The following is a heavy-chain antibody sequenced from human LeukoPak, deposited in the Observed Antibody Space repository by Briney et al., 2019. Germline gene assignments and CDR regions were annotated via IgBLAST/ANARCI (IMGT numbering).Heavy chain of an antibody. V-gene: IGHV1-18*01. CDR3: ARDRTSIFGVVSPYYYYGMDV. CDR2: ISAYNGNT. CDR1: GYTFTSYG. D-gene: IGHD3-3*01. Sequence: ASVKVSCKASGYTFTSYGISWVRQAPGQGLEWMGWISAYNGNTNYAQKLQGRVTMTTDTSTSTAYMELRSLRSDDTAVYYCARDRTSIFGVVSPYYYYGMDVWGQGTTVTVSS. J-gene: IGHJ6*02.